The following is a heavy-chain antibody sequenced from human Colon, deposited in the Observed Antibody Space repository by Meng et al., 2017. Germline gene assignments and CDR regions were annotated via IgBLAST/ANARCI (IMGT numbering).Heavy chain of an antibody. J-gene: IGHJ4*02. CDR1: GVSISGRSW. Sequence: AHVQGSVLWRVILSATCAFSCAVSGVSISGRSWWSWSRQPPGQGLEWMGEIYPSGSTNYNPSLKSRVTISVDKSKNQFSLKLSSVTAADTAVYYCARVRIYGLSDYWGQGTLVTVSS. D-gene: IGHD4-17*01. V-gene: IGHV4-4*02. CDR2: IYPSGST. CDR3: ARVRIYGLSDY.